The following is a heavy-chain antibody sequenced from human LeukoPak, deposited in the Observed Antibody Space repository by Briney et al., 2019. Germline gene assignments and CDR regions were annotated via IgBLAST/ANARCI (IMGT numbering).Heavy chain of an antibody. Sequence: SETLSLTCTVSGGSISSDNYSWSWIRQPAGKGLEWIGRVYTSGSTNYNPSLKSRVTISVDKSKNQFSLKPSSVTAADTAVYYCARPGIAVAGDAFDIWGQGTMVTVSS. CDR1: GGSISSDNYS. CDR3: ARPGIAVAGDAFDI. V-gene: IGHV4-61*02. CDR2: VYTSGST. D-gene: IGHD6-19*01. J-gene: IGHJ3*02.